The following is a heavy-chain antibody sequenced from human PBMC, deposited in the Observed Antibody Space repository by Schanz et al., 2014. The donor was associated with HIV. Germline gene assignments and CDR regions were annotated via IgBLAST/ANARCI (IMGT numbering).Heavy chain of an antibody. D-gene: IGHD3-9*01. CDR2: ISAYNGNI. J-gene: IGHJ6*02. CDR3: ARSNYDILRARAYYYYYGLDV. Sequence: QVQLVQSGAEMKKPGASVKVSCKASGYTFTSYGITWVRQAPGQGLEWMGWISAYNGNINYAQKFRDRVTMTTDTMELXSLRSDDTAVYFCARSNYDILRARAYYYYYGLDVWGQGTTVTVSS. CDR1: GYTFTSYG. V-gene: IGHV1-18*01.